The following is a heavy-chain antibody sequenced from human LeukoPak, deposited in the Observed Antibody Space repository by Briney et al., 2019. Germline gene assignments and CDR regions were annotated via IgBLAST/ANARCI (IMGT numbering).Heavy chain of an antibody. CDR2: ISAYNGNT. V-gene: IGHV1-18*01. Sequence: ASVKVSCKASGYTFTSYGISWVRQAPGQGLEWMGWISAYNGNTNYAQKFQGRVTMTRDTSTSTVYMELSSLRSEDTAVYYCARGPRITMIVVVPLYNWFDPWGQGTLVTVSS. J-gene: IGHJ5*02. CDR3: ARGPRITMIVVVPLYNWFDP. CDR1: GYTFTSYG. D-gene: IGHD3-22*01.